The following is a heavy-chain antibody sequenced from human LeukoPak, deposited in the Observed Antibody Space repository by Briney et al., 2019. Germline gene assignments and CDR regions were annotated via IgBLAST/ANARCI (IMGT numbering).Heavy chain of an antibody. Sequence: GESLKISCKCSGYSFTSYWIGWVRQMPGKGLEWMGTIYPGDSDTRYSPSFQGQVTISADRSISTAYLQWSSLKASDTAMYYCARHPSGSYFPSDYWGQGTLVTVSS. CDR1: GYSFTSYW. V-gene: IGHV5-51*01. CDR2: IYPGDSDT. D-gene: IGHD1-26*01. CDR3: ARHPSGSYFPSDY. J-gene: IGHJ4*02.